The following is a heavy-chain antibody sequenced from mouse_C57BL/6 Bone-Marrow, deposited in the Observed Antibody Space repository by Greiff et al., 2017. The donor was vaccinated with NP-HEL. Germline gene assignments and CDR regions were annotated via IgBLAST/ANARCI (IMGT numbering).Heavy chain of an antibody. D-gene: IGHD2-2*01. J-gene: IGHJ4*01. CDR3: AREFYYAYPYYYAMDY. V-gene: IGHV1-69*01. Sequence: VQLQQPGAELVMPGASVKLSCKASGYTFTSYWMHWVKQRPGQGLEWIGEIDPSDSYTNYNQKFKGKSTLTVDKSSSTAYMKLSSLKSEDSAVYYCAREFYYAYPYYYAMDYWGQGTSVTVSS. CDR1: GYTFTSYW. CDR2: IDPSDSYT.